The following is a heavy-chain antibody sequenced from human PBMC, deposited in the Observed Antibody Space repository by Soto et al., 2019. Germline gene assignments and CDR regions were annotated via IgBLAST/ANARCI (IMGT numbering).Heavy chain of an antibody. V-gene: IGHV1-18*01. D-gene: IGHD3-16*01. CDR1: GYTFTSYD. Sequence: QVQLVQSRDRVKKPGASVKVSCKTSGYTFTSYDISWVRQAPGQGLEWMGWISTYNGNTNYAQRLQGRVTMTTDTSTSTAYMDLRSLRSDDTAVYYSARGMGQPLDYWGQGTLVTVSS. J-gene: IGHJ4*02. CDR3: ARGMGQPLDY. CDR2: ISTYNGNT.